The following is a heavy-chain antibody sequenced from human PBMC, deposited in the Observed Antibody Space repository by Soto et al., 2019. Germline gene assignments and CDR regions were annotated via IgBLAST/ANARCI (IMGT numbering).Heavy chain of an antibody. J-gene: IGHJ4*02. CDR2: ILSKAGNYAT. Sequence: EVQLVESGGGLVQPGGSLKLSCAASGFIFSGSAVHWVRQASGKGLEWVGRILSKAGNYATAYPASMKGRFTISRDDSENTAFLQMNSLKTEDTAVYYCIGRGSPYYYDYWGQGTLVAVAS. V-gene: IGHV3-73*01. CDR3: IGRGSPYYYDY. CDR1: GFIFSGSA.